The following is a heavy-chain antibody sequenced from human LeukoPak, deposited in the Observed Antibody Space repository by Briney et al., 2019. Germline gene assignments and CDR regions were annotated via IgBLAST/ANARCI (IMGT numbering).Heavy chain of an antibody. CDR2: IYDGGST. V-gene: IGHV4-39*01. D-gene: IGHD5-12*01. J-gene: IGHJ3*02. CDR3: ATHRRPGSGGYENAFEI. CDR1: GASIGSTTYY. Sequence: SETLSLTCTVSGASIGSTTYYWDWFRQPPGKGLEWIGNIYDGGSTHYNPSLKSRLTMSVDTSKSHFSLRLNSVTAADTAIYYCATHRRPGSGGYENAFEIWGQGTMVTVSS.